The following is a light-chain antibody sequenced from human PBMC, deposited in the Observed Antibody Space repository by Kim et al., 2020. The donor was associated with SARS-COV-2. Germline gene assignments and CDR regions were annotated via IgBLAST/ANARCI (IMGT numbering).Light chain of an antibody. J-gene: IGKJ2*01. Sequence: DIQMTQFPSTLSASVGDRVTITYRASQSISRWLVWYQQKPGKAPKLLIYKASSLESGVPSRFSGSGSGTEFTLTISTLQPDDFATFSCQQYNSYPYTFGQGTKLEIK. CDR3: QQYNSYPYT. CDR2: KAS. V-gene: IGKV1-5*03. CDR1: QSISRW.